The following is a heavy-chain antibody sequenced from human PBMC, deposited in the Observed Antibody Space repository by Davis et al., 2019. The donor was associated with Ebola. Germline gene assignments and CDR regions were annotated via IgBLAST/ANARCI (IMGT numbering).Heavy chain of an antibody. J-gene: IGHJ4*02. V-gene: IGHV3-30*02. D-gene: IGHD1-26*01. CDR1: GFTFSTYA. CDR2: IRSHGSDD. Sequence: GGSLRLSCAASGFTFSTYAMNWVRQAPGKGLEWVAFIRSHGSDDHYADSVKGRFTISRDNSKNTLYLQMNNLRVEDTAVYYCATLPGYYWGQGTLVTVSS. CDR3: ATLPGYY.